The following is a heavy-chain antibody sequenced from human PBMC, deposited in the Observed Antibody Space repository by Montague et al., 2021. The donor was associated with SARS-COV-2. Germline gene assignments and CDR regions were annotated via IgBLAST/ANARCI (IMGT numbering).Heavy chain of an antibody. Sequence: SETLSLTCAVYGGSFSGYYWSWIRQPPGRGLEWIGETNDSGRTNYNPSLKGRVTISVDTSKNQFSLRLSSVTAAETAVYYCARGYCSGSGCYYYYGMDVWGQGTRATAPS. CDR3: ARGYCSGSGCYYYYGMDV. D-gene: IGHD2-15*01. CDR2: TNDSGRT. CDR1: GGSFSGYY. V-gene: IGHV4-34*01. J-gene: IGHJ6*02.